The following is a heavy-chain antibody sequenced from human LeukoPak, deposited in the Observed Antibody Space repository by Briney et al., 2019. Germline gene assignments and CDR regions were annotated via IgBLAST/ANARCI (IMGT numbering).Heavy chain of an antibody. CDR2: ILYDGSNK. CDR3: AKGLSSGSRFDS. D-gene: IGHD6-19*01. J-gene: IGHJ5*01. V-gene: IGHV3-30*02. CDR1: GFTFSSYG. Sequence: GGSLRLSCAASGFTFSSYGMHWVRQAPGKGLEWVAFILYDGSNKYYADSVKGRFTISRDNSKNTLYLQMNSLRVEDTAVYYCAKGLSSGSRFDSWGQGTLVTVSS.